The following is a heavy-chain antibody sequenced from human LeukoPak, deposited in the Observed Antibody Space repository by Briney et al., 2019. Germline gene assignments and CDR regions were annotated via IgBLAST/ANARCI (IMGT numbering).Heavy chain of an antibody. Sequence: GGSLRLSCAVSGFNFSYYTLSWFRQPPGKGLEWVGFVRTRAYGETTEYAASVKGIFTISRDDSKSIAYLQTNSLQTEDTALYYCSGAGGSFTEWGQGPLVTVSS. V-gene: IGHV3-49*03. D-gene: IGHD3-16*01. CDR2: VRTRAYGETT. CDR3: SGAGGSFTE. J-gene: IGHJ4*02. CDR1: GFNFSYYT.